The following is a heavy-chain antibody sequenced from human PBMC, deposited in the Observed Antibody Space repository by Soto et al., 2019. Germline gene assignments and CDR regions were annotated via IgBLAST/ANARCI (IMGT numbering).Heavy chain of an antibody. V-gene: IGHV3-15*07. J-gene: IGHJ4*02. CDR3: TTDPYEIPSGYDSHIVVVTASDY. CDR2: IKSKTDGGTT. CDR1: GFTFSNAW. D-gene: IGHD2-21*02. Sequence: GGSLRLSCAASGFTFSNAWMNWVRQAPGKGLEWVGRIKSKTDGGTTDYAAPVKGRFTISRDDSKNTLYLQMNSLKTEDTAVYYCTTDPYEIPSGYDSHIVVVTASDYWGQGTLVTVSS.